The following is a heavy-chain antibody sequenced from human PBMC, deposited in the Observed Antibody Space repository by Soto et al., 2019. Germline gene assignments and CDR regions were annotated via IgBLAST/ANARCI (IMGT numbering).Heavy chain of an antibody. CDR1: GFTVSSSY. V-gene: IGHV3-53*01. J-gene: IGHJ4*02. CDR2: IYSGGST. D-gene: IGHD2-15*01. Sequence: PGGSLRLSCAASGFTVSSSYMSWVRQAPGKGLEWVSVIYSGGSTYYADSVKGRFTISRDNSKNTLYLQVNSLRAGDTAVYYCARLPVGGFGYWDQGTLATVSS. CDR3: ARLPVGGFGY.